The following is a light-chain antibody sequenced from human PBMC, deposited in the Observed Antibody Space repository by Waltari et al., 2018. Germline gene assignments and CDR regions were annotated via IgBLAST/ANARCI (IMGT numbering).Light chain of an antibody. CDR2: AAS. CDR3: QQSYSTPRT. J-gene: IGKJ2*01. V-gene: IGKV1-39*01. Sequence: DIQMTQPPSSLSTSVGDRVTITCRASQSISTYLNWYQQTPGQAPKLLIYAASSLQSGVPSRFSGSGSGTDFTLTISSLQPEDFVTYYCQQSYSTPRTFGQGTRLEIK. CDR1: QSISTY.